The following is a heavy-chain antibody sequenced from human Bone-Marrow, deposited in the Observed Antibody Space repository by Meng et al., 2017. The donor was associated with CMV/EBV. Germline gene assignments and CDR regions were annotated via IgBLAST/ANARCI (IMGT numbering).Heavy chain of an antibody. CDR2: INPNSGDT. CDR1: GYTFTGYY. J-gene: IGHJ4*02. CDR3: ARGTTLGAREDY. Sequence: ASVKVSCKASGYTFTGYYMHWVRQAPGQGLEWMGWINPNSGDTNYAQKFQGRVTMTRDTSISTAYMELNSLRPDDTAVYYCARGTTLGAREDYWGQGTLVTVSS. D-gene: IGHD4-11*01. V-gene: IGHV1-2*02.